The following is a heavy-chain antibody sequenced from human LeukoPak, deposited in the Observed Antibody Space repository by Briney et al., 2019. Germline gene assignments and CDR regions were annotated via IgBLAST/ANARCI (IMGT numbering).Heavy chain of an antibody. V-gene: IGHV3-21*01. CDR1: GFTFSSYS. D-gene: IGHD3-22*01. Sequence: KAGGSLRLSCAASGFTFSSYSMNWVRQAPGKGLEWVSSISSSSSYIYYADSVKGRFTISRDNAMNSLYLQMNSLRAEDTAVYYCARHNYPYDSGGYYYAYWGQGTLVTVSS. CDR2: ISSSSSYI. J-gene: IGHJ4*02. CDR3: ARHNYPYDSGGYYYAY.